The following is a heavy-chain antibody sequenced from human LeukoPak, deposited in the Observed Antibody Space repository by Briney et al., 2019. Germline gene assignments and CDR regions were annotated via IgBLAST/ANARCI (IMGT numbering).Heavy chain of an antibody. Sequence: PSETLSLTCAVYGGSFSGYYWSWIRQPPGKGLDWIGEINHSGSTNYNPSLKSRVTISVDTSKNQFSLKLSSVTAADTAVYYCARGDIIVVVPAALGLYYYYGMDVWGQGTTVTVSS. V-gene: IGHV4-34*01. J-gene: IGHJ6*02. CDR2: INHSGST. CDR3: ARGDIIVVVPAALGLYYYYGMDV. CDR1: GGSFSGYY. D-gene: IGHD2-2*01.